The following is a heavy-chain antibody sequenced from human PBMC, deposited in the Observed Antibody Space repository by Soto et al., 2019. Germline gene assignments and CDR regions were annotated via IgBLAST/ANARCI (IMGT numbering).Heavy chain of an antibody. CDR2: IIPHLGTA. V-gene: IGHV1-69*01. Sequence: QVQLVQSGAEVKKPGSSVKVSCKASGGTFSSYAISWVRQAPGQGLEWMGGIIPHLGTANYAQKFQGRVTITADESTSTAYMERSSLRSEDTAVYYCASTIYGDYGMDVWGQGTTVTVSS. D-gene: IGHD4-17*01. J-gene: IGHJ6*02. CDR1: GGTFSSYA. CDR3: ASTIYGDYGMDV.